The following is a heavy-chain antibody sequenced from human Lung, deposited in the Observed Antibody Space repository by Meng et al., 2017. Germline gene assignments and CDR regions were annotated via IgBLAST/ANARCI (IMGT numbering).Heavy chain of an antibody. CDR3: AILSHCTGGTCYPYDY. CDR2: ISPYNGYT. D-gene: IGHD2-15*01. Sequence: QVTLMQSGAEVKKPGAAEKGDCKAAGYTFTTYGISWVRQAPGQGLEWMGWISPYNGYTSSIQKFQGRVTMTTDTSTSTAYMELMSLGSDDTAVYYCAILSHCTGGTCYPYDYWGQGTLVTVSS. V-gene: IGHV1-18*01. J-gene: IGHJ4*02. CDR1: GYTFTTYG.